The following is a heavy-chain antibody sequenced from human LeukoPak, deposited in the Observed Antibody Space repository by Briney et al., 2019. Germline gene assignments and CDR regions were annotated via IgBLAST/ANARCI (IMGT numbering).Heavy chain of an antibody. V-gene: IGHV4-38-2*02. D-gene: IGHD6-13*01. J-gene: IGHJ2*01. Sequence: PSETLSLTCTVSGYSISSGYYWGWIRQPPGKGLEWTGSIDHSGSTYYNPSLKSRVTISVDKSKNQFSLKLSSVTAADTAVYYCARAYSSSWYWYFDLWGRGTLVTVSS. CDR2: IDHSGST. CDR3: ARAYSSSWYWYFDL. CDR1: GYSISSGYY.